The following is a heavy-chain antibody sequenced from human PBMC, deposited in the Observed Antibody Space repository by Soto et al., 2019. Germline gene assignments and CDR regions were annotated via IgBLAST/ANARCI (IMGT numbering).Heavy chain of an antibody. J-gene: IGHJ4*02. CDR3: ARSPPAGYCRSASCPFDY. D-gene: IGHD2-2*03. Sequence: QVQLVQSGAEVKKPGASVKVSCKASGYTFTSFGISWVRQAPGQGLEWMGWISGANGNTNFAQKLQGRVTMTTDTSTSTAYMELRSLRSDDTAVYYCARSPPAGYCRSASCPFDYWGQGTLVTVSS. V-gene: IGHV1-18*01. CDR2: ISGANGNT. CDR1: GYTFTSFG.